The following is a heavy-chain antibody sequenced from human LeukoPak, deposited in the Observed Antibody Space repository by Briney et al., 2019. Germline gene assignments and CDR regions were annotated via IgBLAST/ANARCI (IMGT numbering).Heavy chain of an antibody. Sequence: QPGGSLRLSCAASGFTFSSYGMSWVRQAPGKGLEWVSAISGSGGSTYYADSVKGRFTISRDNSKNTLYLQMNSLRAEDTAVYYCARGGYDSGSYYKGPLYYFDYWGQGTLVTVSS. J-gene: IGHJ4*02. CDR1: GFTFSSYG. CDR2: ISGSGGST. V-gene: IGHV3-23*01. CDR3: ARGGYDSGSYYKGPLYYFDY. D-gene: IGHD3-10*01.